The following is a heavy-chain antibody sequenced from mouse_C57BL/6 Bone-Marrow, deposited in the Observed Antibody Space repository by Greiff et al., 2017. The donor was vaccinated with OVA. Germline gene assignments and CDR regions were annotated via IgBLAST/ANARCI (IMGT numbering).Heavy chain of an antibody. CDR3: TTGSSLPYAMDY. CDR1: GYTFTSYW. V-gene: IGHV1-5*01. D-gene: IGHD1-1*01. J-gene: IGHJ4*01. CDR2: IYPGNSDT. Sequence: EVKLVESGPVLARPGASVKMSCKPSGYTFTSYWMHWVKQRPGQGLEWIGAIYPGNSDTSYNQKFKGKAKLTAVTSASTAYMELSSLTNEDSAVYYWTTGSSLPYAMDYWGQGTSVTVSS.